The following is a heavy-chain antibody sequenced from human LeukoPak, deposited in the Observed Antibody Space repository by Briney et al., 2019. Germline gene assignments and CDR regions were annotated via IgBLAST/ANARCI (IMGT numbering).Heavy chain of an antibody. D-gene: IGHD4-17*01. Sequence: SETLSLTCTVSGGSISSYYWSWIRQPPGKGLEWIGYIYYSGSTNYNPSLKSRVTISVDTSKNQFSLKLSSVAAADTAVYYCASGTVTNFDYWGQGTLVTVSS. V-gene: IGHV4-59*01. CDR1: GGSISSYY. J-gene: IGHJ4*02. CDR3: ASGTVTNFDY. CDR2: IYYSGST.